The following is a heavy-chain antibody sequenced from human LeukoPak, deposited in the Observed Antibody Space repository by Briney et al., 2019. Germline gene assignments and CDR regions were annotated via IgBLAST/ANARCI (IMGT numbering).Heavy chain of an antibody. J-gene: IGHJ4*02. CDR3: ARGKGSGYYFDY. V-gene: IGHV4-30-2*01. CDR2: IYHSGST. CDR1: GGSISSGGYS. Sequence: SETLSLTCTVSGGSISSGGYSWSWIRQPPGKGLEWIGYIYHSGSTYYNPSLKSRVTISVDRSKNQFSLKLSSVTAADTAVYYCARGKGSGYYFDYWGQGTLVTVSS.